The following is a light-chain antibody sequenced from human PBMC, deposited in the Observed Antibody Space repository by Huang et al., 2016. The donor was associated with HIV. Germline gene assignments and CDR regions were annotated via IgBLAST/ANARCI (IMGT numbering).Light chain of an antibody. Sequence: EIAMTQSPATLYVSPGERVTLSCRASHSVSSNLAWYQQKPGQAPRLPPYGASTRATGIPARFSGSGSGTEFTLTISSLQSEDFAIYYCQQYNNWPPGDTFGQGTKLQIK. CDR1: HSVSSN. J-gene: IGKJ2*01. V-gene: IGKV3-15*01. CDR3: QQYNNWPPGDT. CDR2: GAS.